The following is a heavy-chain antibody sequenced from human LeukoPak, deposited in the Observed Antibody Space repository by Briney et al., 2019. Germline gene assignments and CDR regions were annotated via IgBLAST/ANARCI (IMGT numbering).Heavy chain of an antibody. CDR1: GFVFSTYG. J-gene: IGHJ4*02. V-gene: IGHV3-30*02. CDR3: AKRHPTSWYVVDY. Sequence: GGSLRLSCTASGFVFSTYGMDWVRQAPGKGLDWVAFISDHEINKYYADSVKGRFAISRDNSKNTLYLQMNSLRAEDTAVYYCAKRHPTSWYVVDYWGQGTLVTVSS. D-gene: IGHD6-13*01. CDR2: ISDHEINK.